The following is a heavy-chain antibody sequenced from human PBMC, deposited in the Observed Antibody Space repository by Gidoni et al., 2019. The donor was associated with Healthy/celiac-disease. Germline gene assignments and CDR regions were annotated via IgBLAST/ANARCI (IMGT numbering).Heavy chain of an antibody. CDR1: GGTFSSYA. Sequence: QVQLVQSGAEVKKPGSSVKVSCKASGGTFSSYAISWVRQAPGQGLEWMGRIIPILGIANYAQKFQGRVTITADKSTSTAYMELSSLRSEDTAVYYCARGPSPTQYNWFDPWGQGTLVTVSS. CDR3: ARGPSPTQYNWFDP. J-gene: IGHJ5*02. CDR2: IIPILGIA. V-gene: IGHV1-69*09.